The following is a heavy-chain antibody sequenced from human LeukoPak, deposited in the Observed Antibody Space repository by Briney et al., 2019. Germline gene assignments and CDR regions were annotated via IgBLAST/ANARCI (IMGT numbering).Heavy chain of an antibody. CDR3: ARDLRYCSGGSCYYYYGMDV. CDR1: GFTFSSYG. J-gene: IGHJ6*02. CDR2: ISYDGNIK. V-gene: IGHV3-30*03. Sequence: GGSLRLSCAASGFTFSSYGMHWVRQAPGKGLEWVAVISYDGNIKYYADSVKGRFTISRDNSKNTLYLQMNSLRAEDTAVYYCARDLRYCSGGSCYYYYGMDVWGQGTTVTVSS. D-gene: IGHD2-15*01.